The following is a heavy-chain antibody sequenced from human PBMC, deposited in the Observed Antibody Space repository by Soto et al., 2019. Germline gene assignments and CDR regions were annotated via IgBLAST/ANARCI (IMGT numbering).Heavy chain of an antibody. CDR1: GYTFTSYY. J-gene: IGHJ6*02. Sequence: VKVSCKASGYTFTSYYMHWVRQAPGQGLEWMGIINPSGGSTSYAQKFQGRVTMTRDTSTSTVYMELSSLRSEDTAVYYCARVYCSGGSCYYPPGYYYYGMDVWGQGTTVTVSS. CDR3: ARVYCSGGSCYYPPGYYYYGMDV. CDR2: INPSGGST. V-gene: IGHV1-46*03. D-gene: IGHD2-15*01.